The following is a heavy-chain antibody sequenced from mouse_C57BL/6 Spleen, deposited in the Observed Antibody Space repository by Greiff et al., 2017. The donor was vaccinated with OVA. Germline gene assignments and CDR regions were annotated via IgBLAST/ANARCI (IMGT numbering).Heavy chain of an antibody. CDR3: ARDARGAMDY. CDR1: GFTFSDFY. J-gene: IGHJ4*01. Sequence: EVKLVESGGGLVQSGRSLRLSCATSGFTFSDFYMEWVRQAPGKGLEWIAASRNKANDYTTEYSASVKGRFIVSRDTSQSILYLRMNALRAEDTAIYYCARDARGAMDYWGQGTSVTVSS. V-gene: IGHV7-1*01. CDR2: SRNKANDYTT.